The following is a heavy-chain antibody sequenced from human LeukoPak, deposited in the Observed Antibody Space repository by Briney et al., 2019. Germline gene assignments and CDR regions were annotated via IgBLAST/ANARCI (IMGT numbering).Heavy chain of an antibody. D-gene: IGHD2-2*01. CDR2: IYYSGST. CDR3: ARQQYQLYGMDV. CDR1: GGSISSYY. V-gene: IGHV4-59*08. J-gene: IGHJ6*02. Sequence: SETLSLTCTVSGGSISSYYWSWIRQPPGKGLEWIGYIYYSGSTNYNPSLKSRVTISVDTSKNQFSLKLSSVTAADTAVYYCARQQYQLYGMDVWDQGTTVTVSS.